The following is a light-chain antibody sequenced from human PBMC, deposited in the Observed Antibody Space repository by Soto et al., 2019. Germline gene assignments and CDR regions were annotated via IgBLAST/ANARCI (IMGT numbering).Light chain of an antibody. Sequence: QSALTQPASLSGSPGQSITISCTGTSSDIGAYDYVSWFQQHPGKAPKLMISEVNNRPSGVSNRFSGSKSGNTAYLTISGLQVDDESEYFCFSVTTSSPHVFGSGTKFTVL. CDR1: SSDIGAYDY. V-gene: IGLV2-14*01. CDR3: FSVTTSSPHV. CDR2: EVN. J-gene: IGLJ1*01.